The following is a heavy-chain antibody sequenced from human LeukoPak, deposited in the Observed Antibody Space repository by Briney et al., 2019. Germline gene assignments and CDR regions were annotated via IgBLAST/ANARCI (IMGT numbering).Heavy chain of an antibody. CDR1: GFTVSSTY. V-gene: IGHV3-66*01. J-gene: IGHJ4*02. D-gene: IGHD1-26*01. CDR2: IYSGGST. CDR3: ARGRELHKYFEY. Sequence: GGSLRLSCAASGFTVSSTYMSWVRQAPGKGLEWVSVIYSGGSTYYADSVKGRFTISRDNSKNTLYLQMNSLRAEDKAVYYCARGRELHKYFEYWGQGTLVIVSS.